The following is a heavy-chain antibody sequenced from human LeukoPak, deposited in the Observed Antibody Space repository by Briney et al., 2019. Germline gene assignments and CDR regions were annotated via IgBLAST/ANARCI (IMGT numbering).Heavy chain of an antibody. CDR2: GST. D-gene: IGHD2-15*01. Sequence: GSTNYNPSLKSRVTISIDASENQVSLNLSSVTAADTAMYYCARGRWELPYWGQGALVTVSS. CDR3: ARGRWELPY. V-gene: IGHV4-59*09. J-gene: IGHJ4*02.